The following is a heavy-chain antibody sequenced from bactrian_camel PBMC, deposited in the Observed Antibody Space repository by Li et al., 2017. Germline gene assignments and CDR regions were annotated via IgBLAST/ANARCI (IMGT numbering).Heavy chain of an antibody. V-gene: IGHV3S53*01. J-gene: IGHJ4*01. Sequence: HVQLVESGGGSVQPGGSLRLSCAVSGDIRSSCLGWFRQAPGKEREGVARLQGDGTTSYADSVKGRFTVSQDSAKNTVNLELDNLKTEDTAVYYWGRGTQVTVS. CDR2: LQGDGTT. CDR1: GDIRSSC.